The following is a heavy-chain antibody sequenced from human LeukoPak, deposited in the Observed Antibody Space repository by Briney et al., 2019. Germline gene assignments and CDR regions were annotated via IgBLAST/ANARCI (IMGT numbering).Heavy chain of an antibody. J-gene: IGHJ4*02. D-gene: IGHD1-26*01. CDR1: GYTFTSYA. CDR3: ARGRVGATFFDY. CDR2: INAGNGNT. Sequence: ASVKVSCKASGYTFTSYAMHWVRQAPGQRLEWMGWINAGNGNTKYSQKFQGRVTITRDTSASTAYMELSGLRSEDTAVYYCARGRVGATFFDYWGQGTLVTVSS. V-gene: IGHV1-3*01.